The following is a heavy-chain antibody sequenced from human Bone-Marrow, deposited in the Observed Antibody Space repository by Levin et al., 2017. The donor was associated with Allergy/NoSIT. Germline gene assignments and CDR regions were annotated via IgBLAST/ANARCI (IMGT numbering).Heavy chain of an antibody. CDR1: GFTVDMYS. CDR3: ARESGSGSYYVY. D-gene: IGHD3-10*01. CDR2: IRRSDTTI. J-gene: IGHJ4*02. V-gene: IGHV3-48*02. Sequence: GESLKISCEASGFTVDMYSMNWVRQAPGKGLEWISYIRRSDTTIFYSDSVKGRFTISRDNAKNSLYLQMNSLRDEDTAVYYCARESGSGSYYVYWGQGTLVTVSS.